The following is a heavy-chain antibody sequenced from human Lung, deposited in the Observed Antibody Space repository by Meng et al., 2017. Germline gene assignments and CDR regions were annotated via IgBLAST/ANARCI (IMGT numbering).Heavy chain of an antibody. CDR3: ARGGVTTDD. D-gene: IGHD4-17*01. Sequence: VPLVELGGGLVQPGGSLRPSCAASGFTFSTHWMHWVRQAPGKGLEWVSRITGDGSSTIYADSVQGRFTMSRDNAKNTLSLQMNSLRAEDTAVYYCARGGVTTDDWGQGTLVTVSS. CDR1: GFTFSTHW. J-gene: IGHJ4*02. V-gene: IGHV3-74*01. CDR2: ITGDGSST.